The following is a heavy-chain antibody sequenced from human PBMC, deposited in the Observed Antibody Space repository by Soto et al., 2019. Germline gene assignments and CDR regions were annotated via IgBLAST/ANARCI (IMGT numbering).Heavy chain of an antibody. CDR2: IIPIFGTA. CDR1: GGTFSSYA. J-gene: IGHJ6*03. Sequence: SVKVSCKASGGTFSSYAISWVRQAPGQGLEWMGGIIPIFGTANYAQKFQGRVTITADESTSTAYMELSSLRSEDTAVYYCARVAGDCSGGSCYYYYYYMDVWGKGTTVTVSS. CDR3: ARVAGDCSGGSCYYYYYYMDV. D-gene: IGHD2-15*01. V-gene: IGHV1-69*13.